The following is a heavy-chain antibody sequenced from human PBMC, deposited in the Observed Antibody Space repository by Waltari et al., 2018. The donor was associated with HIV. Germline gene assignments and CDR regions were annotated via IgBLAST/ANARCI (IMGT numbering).Heavy chain of an antibody. V-gene: IGHV3-30*01. D-gene: IGHD2-15*01. J-gene: IGHJ5*02. Sequence: QVHLVESGGGVVQPGGSLRLSCAASGFTFSSYALHWVRQAPGKGLEWVALISYDGSNKYYADSVKGRFTISRDNSKNTLYLQMNSLRAEDTSVYYCARDTGYCSFGSCSYNWLDPWGQGTLVSVSS. CDR3: ARDTGYCSFGSCSYNWLDP. CDR2: ISYDGSNK. CDR1: GFTFSSYA.